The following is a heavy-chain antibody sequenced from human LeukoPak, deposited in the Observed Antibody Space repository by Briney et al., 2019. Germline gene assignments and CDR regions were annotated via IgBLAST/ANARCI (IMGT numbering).Heavy chain of an antibody. CDR3: ARSRGVVAANRALDY. CDR1: GFTFSSYA. V-gene: IGHV3-23*01. CDR2: ISGSGGST. D-gene: IGHD3-10*01. Sequence: GGSLRLSCAASGFTFSSYAMSWVRQPPGKGLEWVSAISGSGGSTYYADSVKGRFTISRDNSKNTLYLQMNSLRAEDTAVYYCARSRGVVAANRALDYWGQGTLVTVSS. J-gene: IGHJ4*02.